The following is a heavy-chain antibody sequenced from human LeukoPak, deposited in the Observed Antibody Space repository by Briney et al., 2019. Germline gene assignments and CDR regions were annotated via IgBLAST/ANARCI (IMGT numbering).Heavy chain of an antibody. D-gene: IGHD2-8*01. Sequence: SETLSLTCAVYGGSFSGYYWSWIRQPPGKGLEWIGEINHSGSTNYNPSLKRRVTISVDTSKNQFSLKLSSVTAADTAVYYCARGRGNIVLMEYAMRYFDYWGQGTLVTVSS. CDR1: GGSFSGYY. J-gene: IGHJ4*02. CDR2: INHSGST. CDR3: ARGRGNIVLMEYAMRYFDY. V-gene: IGHV4-34*01.